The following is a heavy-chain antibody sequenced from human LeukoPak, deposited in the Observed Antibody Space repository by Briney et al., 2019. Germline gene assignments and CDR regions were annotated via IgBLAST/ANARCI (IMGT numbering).Heavy chain of an antibody. J-gene: IGHJ4*02. CDR2: ISSSSRTI. CDR1: GFTFSSYS. V-gene: IGHV3-48*04. CDR3: ARVGTSGWTSDY. Sequence: PGGSLRLSCAASGFTFSSYSINWVRQAPGKGLEWLSYISSSSRTISYADSLKGRFTVSRDNAKNSLDLQMNSLRVEDTAVYYCARVGTSGWTSDYWGQGTLATVSS. D-gene: IGHD6-19*01.